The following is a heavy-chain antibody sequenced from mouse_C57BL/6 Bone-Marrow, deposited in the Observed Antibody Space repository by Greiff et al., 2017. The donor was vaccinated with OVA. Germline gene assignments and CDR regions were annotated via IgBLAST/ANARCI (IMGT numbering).Heavy chain of an antibody. Sequence: QVQLQQPGAELVKPGASVKLSCKASGYTFTSYWMHWVKQRPGQGLEWIGMIHPNSGSTNYNEKFKSKATLTVDKSSSTAYMQLSSLTSEDSAVYNCARPGPFDDRDYWGQGTTGTVSS. J-gene: IGHJ4*01. CDR1: GYTFTSYW. V-gene: IGHV1-64*01. D-gene: IGHD3-3*01. CDR3: ARPGPFDDRDY. CDR2: IHPNSGST.